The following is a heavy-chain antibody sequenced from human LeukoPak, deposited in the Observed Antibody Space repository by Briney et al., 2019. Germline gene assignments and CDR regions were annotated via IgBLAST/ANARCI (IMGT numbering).Heavy chain of an antibody. CDR1: GFTFSSYS. Sequence: GGSLRLSCAASGFTFSSYSMNWVRQAPGKGLEWVSSISSSGSTIYYADSVKGRFTISRDNAKNSLYLQMNSLRAEDTAVYYCASPSIAAAGIDYFDYWGQGTLVTVSS. V-gene: IGHV3-48*04. J-gene: IGHJ4*02. D-gene: IGHD6-13*01. CDR3: ASPSIAAAGIDYFDY. CDR2: ISSSGSTI.